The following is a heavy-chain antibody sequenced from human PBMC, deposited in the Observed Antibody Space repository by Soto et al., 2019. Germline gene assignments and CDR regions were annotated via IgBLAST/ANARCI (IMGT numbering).Heavy chain of an antibody. Sequence: EVQLVESGGGLVQPGGSLRLSCAASGFTFSSYSMNWVRQAPGKGLEWVSYISSSSSTIYYADSVKGRFTISRDNAKNSLYLQMNSLSAEDTAVYYCARRRGIAVAGPLGYWGQGTLVTVSS. CDR3: ARRRGIAVAGPLGY. CDR2: ISSSSSTI. D-gene: IGHD6-19*01. CDR1: GFTFSSYS. V-gene: IGHV3-48*01. J-gene: IGHJ4*02.